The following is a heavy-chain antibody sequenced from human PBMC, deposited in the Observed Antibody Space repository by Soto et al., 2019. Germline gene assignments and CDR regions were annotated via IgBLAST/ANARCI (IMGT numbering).Heavy chain of an antibody. Sequence: TLSLTCTVSGASISSDDYYWTWIRQPPGKGLEWIGNTQYSGSTYYNPSLKSRVTTSIDTSKNQFSLKLSSVTAADTAMYYCIRVVAARTESLGMARWGPGTTVPV. D-gene: IGHD6-6*01. CDR3: IRVVAARTESLGMAR. CDR1: GASISSDDYY. CDR2: TQYSGST. J-gene: IGHJ6*01. V-gene: IGHV4-30-4*01.